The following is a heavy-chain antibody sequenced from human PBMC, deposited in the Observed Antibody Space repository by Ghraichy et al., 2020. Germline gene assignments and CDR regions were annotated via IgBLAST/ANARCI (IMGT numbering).Heavy chain of an antibody. J-gene: IGHJ4*02. CDR1: GFTFSSYA. CDR2: ISGGGVTT. Sequence: GGSLRLSCAASGFTFSSYAMNWVRQAPGKGLEWVSAISGGGVTTYYADSVKGRFTISRDNFKNTLYLHLNNLRAEDTAVYHCAKVSGGSGYAELPIDYWGQGTLVTVSS. V-gene: IGHV3-23*01. D-gene: IGHD5-12*01. CDR3: AKVSGGSGYAELPIDY.